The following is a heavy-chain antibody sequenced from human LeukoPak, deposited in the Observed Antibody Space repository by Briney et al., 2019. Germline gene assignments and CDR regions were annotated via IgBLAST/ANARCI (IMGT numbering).Heavy chain of an antibody. J-gene: IGHJ3*02. CDR2: IYPGDSDI. V-gene: IGHV5-51*01. CDR1: GYSFTSYW. CDR3: ARLSRMATTLDAFDI. D-gene: IGHD5-24*01. Sequence: GEPLKISCQGSGYSFTSYWIGWVRQMPGKGLEWMGIIYPGDSDIRYSPSFQGQVTISADKSISTAYLQWSSLKASDTAMYYCARLSRMATTLDAFDIWGQGTMVTVSS.